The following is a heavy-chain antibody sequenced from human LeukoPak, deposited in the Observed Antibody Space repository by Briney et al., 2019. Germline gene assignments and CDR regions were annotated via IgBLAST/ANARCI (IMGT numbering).Heavy chain of an antibody. CDR3: ARGEQVNWFDP. CDR2: IYYRGST. J-gene: IGHJ5*02. D-gene: IGHD1-26*01. CDR1: GGSISFSTSY. V-gene: IGHV4-39*01. Sequence: PSETLSLTCTVSGGSISFSTSYWAWIRQPPGKGPEWIGSIYYRGSTYYNPSLTSRLTISVDTSKNQFSLKLRSLTAADSAVYYCARGEQVNWFDPWGQGALVIVSS.